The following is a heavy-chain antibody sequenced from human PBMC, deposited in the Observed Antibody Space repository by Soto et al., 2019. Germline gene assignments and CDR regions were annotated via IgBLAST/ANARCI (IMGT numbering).Heavy chain of an antibody. CDR3: AKDRVESGLGEVDY. CDR1: GFTFSRHG. D-gene: IGHD3-16*01. Sequence: PVGSLRLSCAASGFTFSRHGMHWVRQAPGKGLEWVAVISYDGTNKYYVDSVKGRFTISRDNSKNTLYLQMNSLRAEDTAVYHCAKDRVESGLGEVDYWGQGTLVTSPQ. J-gene: IGHJ4*02. V-gene: IGHV3-30*18. CDR2: ISYDGTNK.